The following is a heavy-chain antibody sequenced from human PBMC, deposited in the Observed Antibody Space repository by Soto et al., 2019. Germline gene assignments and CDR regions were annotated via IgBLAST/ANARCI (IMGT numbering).Heavy chain of an antibody. CDR1: GYSFTSYW. CDR3: ARLGRGSYFYHYGMAV. Sequence: GESLKISCKGSGYSFTSYWIGWVRQMPGKGLEWMGIIYPGDSDTRYSPSFQGQVTISADKSISTAYLQWSSLKASDTAMFYCARLGRGSYFYHYGMAVWGQGTTVTVSS. V-gene: IGHV5-51*01. J-gene: IGHJ6*02. D-gene: IGHD3-16*01. CDR2: IYPGDSDT.